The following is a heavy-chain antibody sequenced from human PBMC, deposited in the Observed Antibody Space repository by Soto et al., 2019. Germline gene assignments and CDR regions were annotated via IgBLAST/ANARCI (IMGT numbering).Heavy chain of an antibody. CDR3: ARGDGDRYDGHGYLGRH. CDR2: INSDGSGT. Sequence: EVQLVESGGGLVQPGESLTLSCAASGFTFSSYWMHWVRQAPGKGLVWVSRINSDGSGTYHADSVKGRLTISRDNAKNTLYLQMNSLRVEDTAVYVCARGDGDRYDGHGYLGRHWGQGTLVTVSS. D-gene: IGHD5-18*01. V-gene: IGHV3-74*01. CDR1: GFTFSSYW. J-gene: IGHJ4*02.